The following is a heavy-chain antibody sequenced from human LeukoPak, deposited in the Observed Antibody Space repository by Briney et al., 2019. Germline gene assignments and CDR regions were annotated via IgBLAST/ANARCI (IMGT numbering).Heavy chain of an antibody. CDR1: GGSISSYY. D-gene: IGHD3-22*01. CDR3: AKWGYYFDSSAHVVSTDDS. J-gene: IGHJ4*02. Sequence: SETLSLTCTVSGGSISSYYCTWIRQPPGKGPEWIVYIIYRGRTDYNPSLKRRVTISVDTSRHQFSLNLRSVTAADTAVYYCAKWGYYFDSSAHVVSTDDSWGQGTLVTVSS. V-gene: IGHV4-59*01. CDR2: IIYRGRT.